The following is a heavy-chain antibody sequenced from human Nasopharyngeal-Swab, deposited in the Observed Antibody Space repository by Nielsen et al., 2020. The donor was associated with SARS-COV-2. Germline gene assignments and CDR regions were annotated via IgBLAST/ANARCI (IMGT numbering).Heavy chain of an antibody. D-gene: IGHD1-26*01. CDR2: ISSSSSYI. CDR3: ARDKLGGGLGYYYGMDV. Sequence: GGSLRLSCAASGFTFSSYSMNWVRQAPGKGLEWVSSISSSSSYIYYADSVKGRFTISRDNAKNSLYLQINSLRAEDTAVYYCARDKLGGGLGYYYGMDVWGQGTTVTVSS. CDR1: GFTFSSYS. V-gene: IGHV3-21*01. J-gene: IGHJ6*02.